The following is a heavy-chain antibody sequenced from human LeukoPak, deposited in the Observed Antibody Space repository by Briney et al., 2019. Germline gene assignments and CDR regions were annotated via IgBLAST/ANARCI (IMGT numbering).Heavy chain of an antibody. J-gene: IGHJ5*02. CDR1: GGPISSSTYY. D-gene: IGHD3-16*01. V-gene: IGHV4-39*07. CDR3: ARGGYGGWFDP. CDR2: INYSGNT. Sequence: SETLSLTCTVSGGPISSSTYYWCWNRQPPGKGLEWVGSINYSGNTYYNPSLKSRLTISVDTSKNQFSLKLSSVTAADTAVYYCARGGYGGWFDPWGQGTLVTVSS.